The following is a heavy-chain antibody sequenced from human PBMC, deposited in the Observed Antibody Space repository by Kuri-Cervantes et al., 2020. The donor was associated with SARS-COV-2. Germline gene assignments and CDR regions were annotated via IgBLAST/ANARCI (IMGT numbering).Heavy chain of an antibody. CDR3: ARDPGYSSSSVYYYYGMDV. J-gene: IGHJ6*02. V-gene: IGHV1-46*01. CDR1: GYTFTSYY. D-gene: IGHD6-6*01. Sequence: ASVKVSCKASGYTFTSYYMHWVRQAPGQGLEWMGIINPSGGSTSYAQKFQGRVTMTRDTSTSTVYMELSSLRSDDTAVYYCARDPGYSSSSVYYYYGMDVWGQGTTVTVSS. CDR2: INPSGGST.